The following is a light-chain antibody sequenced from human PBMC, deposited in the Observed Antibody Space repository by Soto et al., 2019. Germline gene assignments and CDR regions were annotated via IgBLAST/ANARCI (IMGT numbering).Light chain of an antibody. CDR3: QQSYSTLSIT. Sequence: DIQMTQSPSSLSASVGDRVTITCRASESISRHLIWYQQKPGKAPKLLIYAASSLQNGVPSRFSGSGSGTDFTLTISNLQPEDFATYYCQQSYSTLSITFGQGTRLEIK. CDR2: AAS. J-gene: IGKJ5*01. CDR1: ESISRH. V-gene: IGKV1-39*01.